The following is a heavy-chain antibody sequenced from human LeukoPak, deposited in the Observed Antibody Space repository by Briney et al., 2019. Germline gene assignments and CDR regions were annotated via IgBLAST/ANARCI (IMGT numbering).Heavy chain of an antibody. Sequence: GESLKISCKGSGYSFTSYWIGWVRQMPGKGLEWMGIIYPGDSDTRYSPSFQGQVTISADKSISTAYLQWSSLKASDTAMYYCARLESFDWVRARYFDYWGQGTLVTVSS. CDR3: ARLESFDWVRARYFDY. CDR2: IYPGDSDT. J-gene: IGHJ4*02. D-gene: IGHD3-9*01. CDR1: GYSFTSYW. V-gene: IGHV5-51*01.